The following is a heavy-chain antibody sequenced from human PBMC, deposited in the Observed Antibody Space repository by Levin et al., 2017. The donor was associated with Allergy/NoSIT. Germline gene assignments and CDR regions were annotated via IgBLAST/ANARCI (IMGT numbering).Heavy chain of an antibody. Sequence: NPSETLSLTCTVSGGSISSSSYYWGWIRQPPGKGLEWIGSIYYSGSTYYNPSLKSRVTISVDTSKNQFSLKLSSVTAADTAVYYCARLVTMVRGERLYYFDYWGQGTLVTVSS. CDR2: IYYSGST. CDR1: GGSISSSSYY. J-gene: IGHJ4*02. CDR3: ARLVTMVRGERLYYFDY. D-gene: IGHD3-10*01. V-gene: IGHV4-39*01.